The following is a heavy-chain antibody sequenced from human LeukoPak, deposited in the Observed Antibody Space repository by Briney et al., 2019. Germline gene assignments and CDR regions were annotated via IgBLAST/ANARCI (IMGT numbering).Heavy chain of an antibody. CDR2: MSYDGKNK. D-gene: IGHD3-10*01. Sequence: GGSLRLSCAASGFTFNTYAIHWVRQAPGKGLEWVAVMSYDGKNKYYADSVKGRFTISRDNTKNTMYLQMNSLRAGDTAVYYCARDGDAAVRGVNFDYWGQGTLVTVSS. J-gene: IGHJ4*02. CDR1: GFTFNTYA. V-gene: IGHV3-30*04. CDR3: ARDGDAAVRGVNFDY.